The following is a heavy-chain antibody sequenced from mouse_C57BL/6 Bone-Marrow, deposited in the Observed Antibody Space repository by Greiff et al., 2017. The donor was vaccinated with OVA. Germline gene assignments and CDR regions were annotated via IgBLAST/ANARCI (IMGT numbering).Heavy chain of an antibody. Sequence: EVKVEESGGGLVQPGGSMKLSCVASGFTFSNYWMNWVRQSPEKGLEWVAQIRVNSDNYATHYAESVKGRFTISRDDSKSSVYLQMNNLRAEDTGTYYSSASPGFTTVGAWFAYWGQGTLVTVSA. CDR2: IRVNSDNYAT. CDR3: SASPGFTTVGAWFAY. CDR1: GFTFSNYW. J-gene: IGHJ3*01. V-gene: IGHV6-3*01. D-gene: IGHD1-1*01.